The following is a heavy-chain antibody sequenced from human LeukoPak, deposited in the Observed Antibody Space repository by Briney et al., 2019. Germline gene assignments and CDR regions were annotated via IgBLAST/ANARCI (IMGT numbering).Heavy chain of an antibody. J-gene: IGHJ4*02. CDR1: GFTFSSYW. CDR2: INSDGSST. V-gene: IGHV3-74*01. D-gene: IGHD3-3*01. CDR3: ARELRFLEWLLLDY. Sequence: GGSLRLSCAASGFTFSSYWMHWVRHAPGKGLVWVSRINSDGSSTSYADSVKGRFTISRDNAKNTLYLQMNSLRAEDTAVYYCARELRFLEWLLLDYWGQGTLVTVSS.